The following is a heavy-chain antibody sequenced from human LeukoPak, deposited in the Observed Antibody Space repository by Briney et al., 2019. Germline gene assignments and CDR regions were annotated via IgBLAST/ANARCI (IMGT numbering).Heavy chain of an antibody. CDR3: ARVPHTYYYDSSGYYSPRRGNYYYYGMDV. J-gene: IGHJ6*02. V-gene: IGHV3-48*03. CDR1: GFSFRSCA. D-gene: IGHD3-22*01. CDR2: ISSSGSTI. Sequence: GGSLRLSCAASGFSFRSCAMSWVRQAPGKGLEWVSYISSSGSTIYYADSVKGRFTISRDNAKNSLYLQMNSLRAEDTAVYYCARVPHTYYYDSSGYYSPRRGNYYYYGMDVWGQGTTVTVSS.